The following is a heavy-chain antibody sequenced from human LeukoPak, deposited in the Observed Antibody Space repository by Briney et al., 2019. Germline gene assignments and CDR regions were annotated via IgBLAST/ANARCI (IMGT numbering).Heavy chain of an antibody. CDR3: ARVEMGY. Sequence: PGGSLRLSCAASGFTFSSYAMHWVRQAPGKGLEWVAVISYDGSNKHYADSVKGRFTISRDNSKNTLYLQTNSLRAEDTAVYYCARVEMGYWGQGTLVTVSS. V-gene: IGHV3-30-3*01. J-gene: IGHJ4*02. CDR2: ISYDGSNK. CDR1: GFTFSSYA. D-gene: IGHD1-26*01.